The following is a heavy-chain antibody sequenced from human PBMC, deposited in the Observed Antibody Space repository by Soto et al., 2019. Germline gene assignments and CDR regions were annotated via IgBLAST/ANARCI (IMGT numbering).Heavy chain of an antibody. Sequence: EVQLLESGGGLVQPGGSLRLSCAASGFTFTSYDMSWVRQVPGQGLEWVSAISGSGRSTSYADSVRGRFAISRDNSKNTLYLQMNSLRAEDTAVYYCAREYSSSSQNHYGMNVWGQGTTVTVSS. CDR1: GFTFTSYD. V-gene: IGHV3-23*01. J-gene: IGHJ6*02. CDR3: AREYSSSSQNHYGMNV. CDR2: ISGSGRST. D-gene: IGHD6-6*01.